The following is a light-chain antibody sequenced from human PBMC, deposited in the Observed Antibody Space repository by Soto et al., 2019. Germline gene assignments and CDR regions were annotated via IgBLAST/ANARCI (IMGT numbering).Light chain of an antibody. J-gene: IGKJ1*01. CDR2: GAS. V-gene: IGKV1-5*01. CDR1: RSIRHY. Sequence: DIQMTQFLPTLSAFVGDRVTITGRASRSIRHYLAWYKKMPGKAPKLLIYGASTLQSGVPSRFIRGGSGPEFTLTISSLEPDDFGTYFCQHHNSYSQTFGQGTKVKIK. CDR3: QHHNSYSQT.